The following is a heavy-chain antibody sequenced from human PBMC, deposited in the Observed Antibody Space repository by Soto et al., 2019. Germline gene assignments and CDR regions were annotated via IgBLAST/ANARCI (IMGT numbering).Heavy chain of an antibody. CDR1: GGSISSSSYY. CDR2: IYYSGST. CDR3: ARGRRYSYGTPYYYYMDV. J-gene: IGHJ6*03. V-gene: IGHV4-39*01. Sequence: SETLSLTCTVSGGSISSSSYYWGWIRQPPGKGLEWIGSIYYSGSTYYNPSLKSRVNISVDTSKNQFSLKLSSVTAADTAVYYCARGRRYSYGTPYYYYMDVWGKGTTVTVSS. D-gene: IGHD5-18*01.